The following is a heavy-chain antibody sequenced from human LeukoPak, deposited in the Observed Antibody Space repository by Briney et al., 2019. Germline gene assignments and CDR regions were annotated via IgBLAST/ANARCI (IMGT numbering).Heavy chain of an antibody. CDR3: ARSCSSTSCYIAYYYYYYGMDV. CDR1: GGSFSGYY. Sequence: PSETLSLTCAVYGGSFSGYYWSWIRQPPVKGLEWIGEINHSGSTNYNPSLKSRVTISVDTSKNQFSLKLSSVTAADTAVYYCARSCSSTSCYIAYYYYYYGMDVWGQGTTVTVSS. D-gene: IGHD2-2*02. CDR2: INHSGST. V-gene: IGHV4-34*01. J-gene: IGHJ6*02.